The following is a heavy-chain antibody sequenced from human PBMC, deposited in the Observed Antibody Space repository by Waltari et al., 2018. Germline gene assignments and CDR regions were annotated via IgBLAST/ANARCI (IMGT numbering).Heavy chain of an antibody. CDR3: TREDDGNDSGAFDL. CDR1: GFTFRTYA. D-gene: IGHD5-12*01. CDR2: IRSNDYTGGT. J-gene: IGHJ3*01. V-gene: IGHV3-49*04. Sequence: EVQLVESGGELVQPGRSLRLSCTGSGFTFRTYARNWVRQAPGKGLEWVGFIRSNDYTGGTSFAASVGGRFTISRDDSKRTAYLQMNALQTDDSATYYCTREDDGNDSGAFDLWGQGTLVTVSS.